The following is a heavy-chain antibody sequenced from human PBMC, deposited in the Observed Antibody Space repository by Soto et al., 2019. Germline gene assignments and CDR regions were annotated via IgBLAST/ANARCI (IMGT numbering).Heavy chain of an antibody. J-gene: IGHJ4*02. D-gene: IGHD2-2*01. CDR3: ARERKGCTSSRCYGPDS. V-gene: IGHV4-59*12. CDR2: ISYSGST. Sequence: SETLSLTCTVSGGSISSYYWSWIRQPPGKGLEWIGYISYSGSTFYNPSLKSRLSISIDTSRNQFSLNLTSVTAADTAVFYCARERKGCTSSRCYGPDSWGRGTLVTVSS. CDR1: GGSISSYY.